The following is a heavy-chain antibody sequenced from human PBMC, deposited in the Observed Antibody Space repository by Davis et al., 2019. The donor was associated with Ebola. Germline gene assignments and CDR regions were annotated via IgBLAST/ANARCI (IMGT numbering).Heavy chain of an antibody. V-gene: IGHV1-18*01. Sequence: AASVKVSCKASGYTLITSGITWVRQAPGQGLEWMGWISAHNDDTNYSQKVQGRVTMTIDTSTNTAYLELRSLKSDDTAVYYCARRGDDNDNDFDYWDQGTLVTVSS. CDR1: GYTLITSG. J-gene: IGHJ4*02. CDR2: ISAHNDDT. CDR3: ARRGDDNDNDFDY. D-gene: IGHD1-1*01.